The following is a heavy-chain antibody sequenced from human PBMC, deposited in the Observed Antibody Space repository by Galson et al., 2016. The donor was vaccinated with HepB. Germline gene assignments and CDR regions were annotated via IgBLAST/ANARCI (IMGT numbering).Heavy chain of an antibody. Sequence: SVKVSCKASGYSFTRYLAHWVRQAPGQRLEWMGWINAGDGNTMYAQKFQGRVTMTAETCTSTVHMELRSLRPDDTAVYYCARDWGLLGGVTQNWLDPWGQGTLVTVSS. CDR3: ARDWGLLGGVTQNWLDP. CDR2: INAGDGNT. D-gene: IGHD3-16*01. J-gene: IGHJ5*02. V-gene: IGHV1-3*01. CDR1: GYSFTRYL.